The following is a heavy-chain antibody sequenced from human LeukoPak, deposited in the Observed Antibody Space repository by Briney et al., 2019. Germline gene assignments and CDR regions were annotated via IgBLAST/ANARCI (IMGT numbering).Heavy chain of an antibody. Sequence: ASVKVSCKASGYTFTSYYVHWVRQAPGHGLEWMGMINPSTSSTSYAQKFQGRVTMTRDTSTSTVYMELSSLRSEDTAVYYCARDQHYQLPFDYWGGGTLVTVSS. CDR2: INPSTSST. J-gene: IGHJ4*02. CDR1: GYTFTSYY. V-gene: IGHV1-46*01. D-gene: IGHD2-2*01. CDR3: ARDQHYQLPFDY.